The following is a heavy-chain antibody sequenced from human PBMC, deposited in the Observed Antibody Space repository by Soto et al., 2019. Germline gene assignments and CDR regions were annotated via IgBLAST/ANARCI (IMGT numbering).Heavy chain of an antibody. CDR1: GDSVGRGSFY. CDR2: VFFTGST. J-gene: IGHJ4*01. D-gene: IGHD3-22*01. Sequence: QVQLQESGPGLVKPSETLSLACIVSGDSVGRGSFYWSWIRQPPGKGLEWIGYVFFTGSTNYNPSLNSQSTIPLATSRTRSSRKLISVTAADTAVYYCARVSTCFFDSSGNSPPAYWGQEPWSPSPQ. CDR3: ARVSTCFFDSSGNSPPAY. V-gene: IGHV4-61*01.